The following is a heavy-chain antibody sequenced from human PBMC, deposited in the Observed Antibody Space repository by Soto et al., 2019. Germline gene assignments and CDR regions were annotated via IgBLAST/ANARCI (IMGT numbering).Heavy chain of an antibody. J-gene: IGHJ4*02. V-gene: IGHV3-23*01. CDR2: ISGSGGST. D-gene: IGHD3-9*01. CDR3: AKRVLRYFDWSLT. CDR1: GFTFSSDA. Sequence: PGGSLRLSCAASGFTFSSDAMSWVRQAPGKGLEWVSAISGSGGSTYYADSVKGRFTISRDNSKNTLYLQMNSLRAEDTAVYYCAKRVLRYFDWSLTGGQGTLVTVSS.